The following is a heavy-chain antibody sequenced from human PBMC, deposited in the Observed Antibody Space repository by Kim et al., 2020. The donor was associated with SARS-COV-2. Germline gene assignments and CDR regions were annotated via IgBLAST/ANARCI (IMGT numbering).Heavy chain of an antibody. V-gene: IGHV4-34*01. CDR3: ARGMYYDILTGYYKRGGGINWFDP. J-gene: IGHJ5*02. Sequence: SETLSLTCAVYGGSFSGYYWSWIRQPPGKGLEWIGEINHSGSTNYNPSLKSRVTISVDTSKNQFSLKLSSVTAADTAVYYCARGMYYDILTGYYKRGGGINWFDPWGQGTLVTVSS. CDR1: GGSFSGYY. CDR2: INHSGST. D-gene: IGHD3-9*01.